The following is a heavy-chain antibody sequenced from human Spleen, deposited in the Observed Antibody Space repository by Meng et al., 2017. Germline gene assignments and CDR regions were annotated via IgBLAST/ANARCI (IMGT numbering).Heavy chain of an antibody. V-gene: IGHV3-64*02. J-gene: IGHJ4*02. CDR3: ARDNSGWYTFDS. D-gene: IGHD6-19*01. Sequence: GESLKISCAASGFTFSSYAMHWVRQAPGKGLEYVSAISSNGGSTYYADSVKGRFTISRDNSKNTLYLQMGSLRAEDMAVYYCARDNSGWYTFDSWGRGTLVTVSS. CDR2: ISSNGGST. CDR1: GFTFSSYA.